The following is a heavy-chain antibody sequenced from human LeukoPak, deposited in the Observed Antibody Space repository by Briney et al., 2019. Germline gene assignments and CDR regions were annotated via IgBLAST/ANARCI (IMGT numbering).Heavy chain of an antibody. D-gene: IGHD5-18*01. J-gene: IGHJ4*02. Sequence: SETLFLTCTVSGGSFSIYYWSWIRQPPGKGLEWIGYIYYSGSTNYNPSLKSRVTISIDTSKNRFSLKLSSVTAADTAVYYCARDKQPGDYWGQGTLVTVSS. CDR1: GGSFSIYY. V-gene: IGHV4-59*01. CDR3: ARDKQPGDY. CDR2: IYYSGST.